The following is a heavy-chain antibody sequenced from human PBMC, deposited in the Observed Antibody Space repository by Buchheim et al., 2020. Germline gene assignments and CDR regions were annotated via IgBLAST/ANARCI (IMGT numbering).Heavy chain of an antibody. CDR3: AKGGRDTVEPIDY. Sequence: EVQLLESGGGLVQPGGSLRLSCAASGFTFSSYAMSWVPQAPGKGLEWVSAISGSGGSTYYADSVKGRVTLYRDKYKNPLYPQMNSLRAEDTAVYYCAKGGRDTVEPIDYWGQGTL. D-gene: IGHD1-14*01. V-gene: IGHV3-23*01. J-gene: IGHJ4*02. CDR2: ISGSGGST. CDR1: GFTFSSYA.